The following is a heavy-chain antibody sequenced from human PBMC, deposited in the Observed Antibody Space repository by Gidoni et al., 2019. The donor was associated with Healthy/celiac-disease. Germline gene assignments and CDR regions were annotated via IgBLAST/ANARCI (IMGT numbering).Heavy chain of an antibody. CDR2: ISSSGGTI. D-gene: IGHD3-16*01. Sequence: QVQLVESGGGLVKPGGSLRLSCAASGFTFSDYYMSWIRQAPGTGLGGFSYISSSGGTIYYADSVKGRFTIPRDNAKTSLYLKMNSLRAEDTAVYYCARDFPTWDRNIGGYFDYWGQGTLVTVSS. CDR1: GFTFSDYY. CDR3: ARDFPTWDRNIGGYFDY. V-gene: IGHV3-11*01. J-gene: IGHJ4*02.